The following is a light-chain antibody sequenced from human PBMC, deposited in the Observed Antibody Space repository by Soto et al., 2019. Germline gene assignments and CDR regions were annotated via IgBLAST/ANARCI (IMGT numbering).Light chain of an antibody. CDR1: QSVSSY. CDR3: QQRSNWLN. CDR2: DAS. Sequence: EIVLTHSPATLSLSPGERATLSCRASQSVSSYLAWYQQKPGQAPRLLIYDASNRATGIPARFSGSGSGTDFTLTISSLEPEDFAVYYCQQRSNWLNFGGGTKVDIK. V-gene: IGKV3-11*01. J-gene: IGKJ4*01.